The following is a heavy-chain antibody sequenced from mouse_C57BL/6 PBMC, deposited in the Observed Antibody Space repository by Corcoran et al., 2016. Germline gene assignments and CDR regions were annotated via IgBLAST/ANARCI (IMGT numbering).Heavy chain of an antibody. D-gene: IGHD1-1*01. Sequence: QVQLQQSGAELARPGASVKLSCKASGYTFTSYGISWVKQRTGQGLEWIGEIYPRSGNTYYNEKFKGKATLTADKSSNTAYMELRSLTSEDSAVYFCARRSYYGSSGFDYWGQGTTLTVSS. V-gene: IGHV1-81*01. CDR1: GYTFTSYG. CDR3: ARRSYYGSSGFDY. CDR2: IYPRSGNT. J-gene: IGHJ2*01.